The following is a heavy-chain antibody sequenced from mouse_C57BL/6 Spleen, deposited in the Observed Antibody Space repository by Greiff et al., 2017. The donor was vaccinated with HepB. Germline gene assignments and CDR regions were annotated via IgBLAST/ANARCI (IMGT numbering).Heavy chain of an antibody. Sequence: EVKLMESGEGLVKPGGSLKLSCAASGFTFSSYAMSWVRQTPEKRLEWVAYISSGGDYIYYADTVKGRFTISRDNARNTLYLQMSSLKSEDTAMYYCTRDHRPDSSGYGAYWGQGTLVTVSA. CDR3: TRDHRPDSSGYGAY. V-gene: IGHV5-9-1*02. CDR1: GFTFSSYA. J-gene: IGHJ3*01. CDR2: ISSGGDYI. D-gene: IGHD3-2*02.